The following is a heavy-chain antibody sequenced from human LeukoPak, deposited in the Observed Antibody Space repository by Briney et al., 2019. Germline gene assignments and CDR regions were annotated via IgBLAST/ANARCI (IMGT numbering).Heavy chain of an antibody. CDR2: INPNSGGT. V-gene: IGHV1-2*02. CDR1: GYTFTGYY. D-gene: IGHD3-9*01. CDR3: AREHYDILTGGSGPSDYYYGMDV. Sequence: GASVKVSCKASGYTFTGYYMHWVRQAPGQGLEWMGWINPNSGGTNYAQKFQGGVTMTRDTSISTAYMELSRLRSDDTAVYYCAREHYDILTGGSGPSDYYYGMDVWGQGTTVTVSS. J-gene: IGHJ6*02.